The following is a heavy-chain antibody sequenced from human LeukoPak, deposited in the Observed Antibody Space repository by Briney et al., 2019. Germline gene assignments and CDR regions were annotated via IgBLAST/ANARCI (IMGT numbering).Heavy chain of an antibody. Sequence: GSLRLSCAASGFTFSSYSMNWVRQAPGKGLEWVSLISGSGGSTYYADSVKGRFTISRDNSKNTLYLQMNSLRAEDTAVFYCAKDRDDYVWGSYLGAFDIWGQGTMVTVSS. J-gene: IGHJ3*02. D-gene: IGHD3-16*01. CDR1: GFTFSSYS. CDR3: AKDRDDYVWGSYLGAFDI. CDR2: ISGSGGST. V-gene: IGHV3-23*01.